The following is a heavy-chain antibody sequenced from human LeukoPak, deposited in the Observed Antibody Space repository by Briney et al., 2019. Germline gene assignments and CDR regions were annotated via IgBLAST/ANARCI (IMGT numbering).Heavy chain of an antibody. V-gene: IGHV6-1*01. J-gene: IGHJ5*02. Sequence: SQTLSLTCALCGDIVSSDSAAWNWRRQSPSRGLEWLGRTFYRSKRYNDYEVSVKSRITINPDTSKNQFSLQLNSVTPEDSALYYCAKSVNNWFDPWGQGTLVTVSS. D-gene: IGHD2-8*01. CDR3: AKSVNNWFDP. CDR2: TFYRSKRYN. CDR1: GDIVSSDSAA.